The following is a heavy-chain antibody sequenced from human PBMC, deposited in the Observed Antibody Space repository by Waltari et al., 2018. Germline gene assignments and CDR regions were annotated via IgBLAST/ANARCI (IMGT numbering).Heavy chain of an antibody. Sequence: EVQLLESGGGLVQPGGSLRLSCAASGFTFSSYAMSWVRQAPGKGLEWVSAISGSGGSTYYADSVKGRFTISRDNSKNTLYLQMNSLRAEDTAVYYCANLPRPSAINYYYYGMDVWGQGTTVTVSS. V-gene: IGHV3-23*01. CDR1: GFTFSSYA. D-gene: IGHD6-6*01. J-gene: IGHJ6*02. CDR2: ISGSGGST. CDR3: ANLPRPSAINYYYYGMDV.